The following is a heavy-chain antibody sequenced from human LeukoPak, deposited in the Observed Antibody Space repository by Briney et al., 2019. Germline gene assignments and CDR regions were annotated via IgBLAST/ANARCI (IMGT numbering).Heavy chain of an antibody. CDR3: ASTSGGYYYYGMDV. CDR2: INHSGST. D-gene: IGHD6-19*01. V-gene: IGHV4-34*01. J-gene: IGHJ6*02. Sequence: GSLRLSCAASGFTFNDAWMSWVRQAPGKGLEWIGEINHSGSTNYNPSLKSRVTISVDTSKNQFSLKLSSVTAADTAVYYCASTSGGYYYYGMDVWGQGTTVTVSS. CDR1: GFTFNDAW.